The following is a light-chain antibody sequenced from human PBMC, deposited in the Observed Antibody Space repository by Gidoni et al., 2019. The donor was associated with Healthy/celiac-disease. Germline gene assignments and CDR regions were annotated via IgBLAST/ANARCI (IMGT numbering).Light chain of an antibody. J-gene: IGKJ4*01. CDR2: GAS. CDR3: QQYNNWSS. V-gene: IGKV3-15*01. Sequence: IVMPQSPATLSLSPGERATLSCRASQSVSSNLAWYQQKPGQAPRLLIYGASTRATGSPARFSGCGSGTEFTITISSLQSEDFAVYYCQQYNNWSSFGGGTKVEIK. CDR1: QSVSSN.